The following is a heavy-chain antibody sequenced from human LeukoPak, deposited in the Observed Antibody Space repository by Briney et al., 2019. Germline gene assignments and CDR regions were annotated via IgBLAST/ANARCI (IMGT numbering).Heavy chain of an antibody. CDR1: GFTFSDYY. CDR2: ISGSSSYT. V-gene: IGHV3-11*06. D-gene: IGHD3-3*01. J-gene: IGHJ3*02. CDR3: AKEQGRFWSGYYTYEAFDI. Sequence: GGSLRLSCAASGFTFSDYYMSWIRQAPGKGLEWVSYISGSSSYTNYADSVKGRFTISRDNARNSLYLQMNSLRAEDTAVYYCAKEQGRFWSGYYTYEAFDIWGQGTMVTVSS.